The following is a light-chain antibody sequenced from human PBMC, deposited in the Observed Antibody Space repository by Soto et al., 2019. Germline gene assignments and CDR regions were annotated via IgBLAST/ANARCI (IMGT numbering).Light chain of an antibody. V-gene: IGLV1-47*01. CDR1: SSNIGSNY. CDR2: RNN. CDR3: AAWDASLSGGV. J-gene: IGLJ3*02. Sequence: SALTQPPSASGTPGQRVTISCSGSSSNIGSNYVYWYQQLPGTAPKLLIYRNNQRPSGVPDRFSGSKSGTSAALAISGLRSEDEADYYCAAWDASLSGGVFGGGTKVTVL.